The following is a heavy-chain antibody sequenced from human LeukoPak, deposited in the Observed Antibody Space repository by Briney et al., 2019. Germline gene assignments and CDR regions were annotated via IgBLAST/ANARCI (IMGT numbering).Heavy chain of an antibody. V-gene: IGHV3-74*01. D-gene: IGHD2-15*01. CDR2: ISTDESST. CDR1: GFTFNSYW. Sequence: PGGSLRLSCVASGFTFNSYWMYWVRQAPGKGLVWVSHISTDESSTSYADSVKGRFTISRDNAKNTLYLQMNSLRGEDTAVYYCASGGRSFGYDSWGQGTLVTVSS. CDR3: ASGGRSFGYDS. J-gene: IGHJ4*02.